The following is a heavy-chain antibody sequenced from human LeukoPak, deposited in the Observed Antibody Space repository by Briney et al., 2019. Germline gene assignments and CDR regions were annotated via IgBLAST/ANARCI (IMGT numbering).Heavy chain of an antibody. CDR1: GASIGSSRYY. J-gene: IGHJ4*02. D-gene: IGHD3-3*01. CDR3: ARDPDYDFWSDSPH. CDR2: VYASGST. V-gene: IGHV4-61*02. Sequence: SQTLSLTCTVSGASIGSSRYYWSWIRQPAGKGLEWIGRVYASGSTNYNPSLKSRVTISIDTSKNQFSLKLTSVIAADTAVYFCARDPDYDFWSDSPHWGQGILVTVSS.